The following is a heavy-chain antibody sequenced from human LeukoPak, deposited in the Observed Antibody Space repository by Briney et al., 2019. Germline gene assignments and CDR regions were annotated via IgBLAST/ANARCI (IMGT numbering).Heavy chain of an antibody. CDR3: ARGSSRIYYYDSSGYSHAFDY. D-gene: IGHD3-22*01. V-gene: IGHV6-1*01. CDR1: GDSVSSNSAA. CDR2: TYYRSKWYT. J-gene: IGHJ4*02. Sequence: SQTLSLTFAISGDSVSSNSAAWNWVRQSPSRGLEWLGRTYYRSKWYTDYAESVKSRITINPDTSKNQFSLQVNSVTPEDTAVYYCARGSSRIYYYDSSGYSHAFDYWGQGILVTVSS.